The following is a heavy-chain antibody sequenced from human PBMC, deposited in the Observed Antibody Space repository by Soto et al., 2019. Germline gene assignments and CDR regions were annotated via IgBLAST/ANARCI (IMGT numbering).Heavy chain of an antibody. D-gene: IGHD1-1*01. CDR2: ISTTGGST. Sequence: DVQLLESGGSLVQPGGSLRLSCAASGFNFNAYSLSWVRQAPGKGLQWVSAISTTGGSTYYADSVKGRFTISRDNSQNTLSLQMNSLRAEDTAVYYCARPDGATYNFRYWGQGTLVTVSS. J-gene: IGHJ4*02. V-gene: IGHV3-23*01. CDR1: GFNFNAYS. CDR3: ARPDGATYNFRY.